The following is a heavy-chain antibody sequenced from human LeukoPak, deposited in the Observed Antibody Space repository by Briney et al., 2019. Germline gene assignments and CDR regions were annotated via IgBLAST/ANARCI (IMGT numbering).Heavy chain of an antibody. CDR1: GGSISSDSYY. Sequence: SETLSLTCTVSGGSISSDSYYWTWIRQPAGKGLEWIGRIHTSGSTNYNPSLKSRVTLSLDTSKNQFSLNLSSVIAADTAVYYCARGRPGSYFDYWGQGTLVTVSS. D-gene: IGHD1-26*01. J-gene: IGHJ4*02. CDR2: IHTSGST. V-gene: IGHV4-61*02. CDR3: ARGRPGSYFDY.